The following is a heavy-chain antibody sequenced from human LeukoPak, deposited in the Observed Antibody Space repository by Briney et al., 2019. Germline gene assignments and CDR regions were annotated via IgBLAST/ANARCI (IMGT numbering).Heavy chain of an antibody. V-gene: IGHV3-21*01. CDR1: GFTFSSYS. CDR3: ARETFITLVRVNWFDP. Sequence: PGGSLRLSCAASGFTFSSYSMNWVRQAPGKGLEWVSSISSSSSYIYYADSVKGRFTISRDNAKNSLYLQMNSLRAEDTAVYYCARETFITLVRVNWFDPWGQGTLVTVSS. CDR2: ISSSSSYI. D-gene: IGHD3-10*01. J-gene: IGHJ5*02.